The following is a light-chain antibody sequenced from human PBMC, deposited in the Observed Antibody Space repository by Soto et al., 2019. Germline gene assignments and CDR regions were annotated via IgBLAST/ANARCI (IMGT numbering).Light chain of an antibody. CDR1: RSDVGGYGY. Sequence: QSVLIQPPSASGSPGQSVTISCTGTRSDVGGYGYVSWYQQYPGKAPKLIIYEVTKRPSGVPDRFSGSKSGNTASLTVSGLQTEDEADYYCSSYAGSNTDVVFGGGTKLTVL. CDR3: SSYAGSNTDVV. V-gene: IGLV2-8*01. CDR2: EVT. J-gene: IGLJ2*01.